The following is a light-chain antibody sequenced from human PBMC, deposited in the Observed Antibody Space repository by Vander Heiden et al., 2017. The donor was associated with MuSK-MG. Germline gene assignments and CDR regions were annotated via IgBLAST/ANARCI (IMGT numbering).Light chain of an antibody. CDR1: PAISSW. CDR2: SAS. J-gene: IGKJ4*01. Sequence: PMTQPPSSVSASVGDRVTITCRPSPAISSWLAWYQQKPGKAPKLLIYSASSLQGGVPSRFSGSGSGTDFTLTISSLQPEDVATYYCQQADSFPLTFGGGTKVEIK. V-gene: IGKV1-12*01. CDR3: QQADSFPLT.